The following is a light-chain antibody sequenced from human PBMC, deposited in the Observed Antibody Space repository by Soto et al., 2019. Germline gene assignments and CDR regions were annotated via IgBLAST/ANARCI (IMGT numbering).Light chain of an antibody. J-gene: IGLJ2*01. V-gene: IGLV2-14*01. CDR2: DVS. CDR1: SSDVGGYIY. CDR3: SSYKSSSTL. Sequence: QSVLTQPASVSGSPGQSITISCTGTSSDVGGYIYVSWYQQHPGKAPKLMIYDVSNRPSGVSNRFSGSKSGNTASLTISGLQAEDEADYYCSSYKSSSTLFGGGTKVTVL.